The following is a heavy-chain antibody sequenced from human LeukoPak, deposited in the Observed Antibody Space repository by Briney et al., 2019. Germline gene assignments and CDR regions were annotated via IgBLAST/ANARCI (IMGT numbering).Heavy chain of an antibody. V-gene: IGHV1-46*03. Sequence: ASVKVSCKASGYTFTSYYMHWVRQAPGQGLEWMGIINPSGGSTSYAQKFQGRVTMTRDTSTSTVYMKLSSLRSEDTAVYYCARVGQSGYYSYWGQGTLVTVSS. CDR1: GYTFTSYY. CDR2: INPSGGST. CDR3: ARVGQSGYYSY. J-gene: IGHJ4*02. D-gene: IGHD3-3*01.